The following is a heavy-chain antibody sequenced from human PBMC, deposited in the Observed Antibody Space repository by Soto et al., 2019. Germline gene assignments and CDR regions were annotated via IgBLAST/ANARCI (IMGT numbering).Heavy chain of an antibody. D-gene: IGHD3-22*01. CDR1: GASISGGDYY. Sequence: QVQLQESGPGLVKPSQTLSLTCTVSGASISGGDYYWTWIRQPPGKGLEWIGSIYYTGNTYSNPSLESRLSISVDPSNNQFALMLTAVSAADTAIYYCARATYDSSTYYLDYWGQGTLVTVSS. V-gene: IGHV4-30-4*01. J-gene: IGHJ4*02. CDR2: IYYTGNT. CDR3: ARATYDSSTYYLDY.